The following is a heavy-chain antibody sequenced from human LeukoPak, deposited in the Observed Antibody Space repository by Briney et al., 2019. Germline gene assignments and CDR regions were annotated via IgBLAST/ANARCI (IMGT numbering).Heavy chain of an antibody. CDR2: ISSSSSTI. D-gene: IGHD3-22*01. CDR3: ARGRLNSYWDS. Sequence: PGGSLRLSCAASGFTFSSYSMNWVRQAPGKGLEWVSYISSSSSTIYYADSVKGRFTISRDNAKNSLYLQMNSLRAEDTAVYYCARGRLNSYWDSWGQGTLVTVSS. V-gene: IGHV3-48*01. J-gene: IGHJ4*02. CDR1: GFTFSSYS.